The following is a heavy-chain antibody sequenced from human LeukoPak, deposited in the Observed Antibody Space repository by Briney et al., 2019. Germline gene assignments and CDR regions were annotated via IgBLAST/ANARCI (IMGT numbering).Heavy chain of an antibody. J-gene: IGHJ5*02. Sequence: GESLKISCKGSGYSFTSYWIGWVRQMPGKGLEWMGSIFPGDSDTSYSPSFQGQVTISADKSISTAYLQWSSLKASDTAMYYCARSEVVVAATPFFQVWFDPWGQGTLVTVSS. CDR1: GYSFTSYW. CDR2: IFPGDSDT. CDR3: ARSEVVVAATPFFQVWFDP. V-gene: IGHV5-51*01. D-gene: IGHD2-15*01.